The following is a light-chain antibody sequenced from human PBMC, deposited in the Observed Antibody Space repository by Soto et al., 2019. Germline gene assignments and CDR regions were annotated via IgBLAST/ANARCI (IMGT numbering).Light chain of an antibody. Sequence: DIQMTQSPSSLSASVGDRVTITCRASQSSSSYLNWYQQKPGKAPKLLIYAASSLQSGVTSRFSGSGSGTDFTLTISSLQPEDFATYYCKQSYSTPSFGGGTKVEIK. V-gene: IGKV1-39*01. CDR2: AAS. CDR3: KQSYSTPS. J-gene: IGKJ4*01. CDR1: QSSSSY.